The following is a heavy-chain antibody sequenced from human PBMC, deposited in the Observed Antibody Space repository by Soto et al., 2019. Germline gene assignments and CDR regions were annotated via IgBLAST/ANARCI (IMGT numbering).Heavy chain of an antibody. CDR3: ARAGDGSASRFYYYVLEF. CDR1: GCSIRSYY. Sequence: QVQLQESGPGLVKPSETLSLTCTVSGCSIRSYYWSWIRQPPGRGLAWIGYFYTSATTNYHPSLKTGLTMAVDESRHQCYLKPSSVSAADPAMYFCARAGDGSASRFYYYVLEFWGQGTTVIVSS. D-gene: IGHD6-25*01. J-gene: IGHJ6*02. CDR2: FYTSATT. V-gene: IGHV4-4*09.